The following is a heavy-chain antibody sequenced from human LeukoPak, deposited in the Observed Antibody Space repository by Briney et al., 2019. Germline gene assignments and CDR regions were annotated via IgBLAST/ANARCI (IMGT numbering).Heavy chain of an antibody. CDR2: IIPILGIA. CDR3: ARGITMVGNYNYMDV. Sequence: SVKVSCKASGGTFSSYAISWVRQAPGQGLEWMGRIIPILGIANYAQKFQGRVTITTDESTSTAYMELSSLRSEDTAVYYCARGITMVGNYNYMDVWGKGTTVTVSS. CDR1: GGTFSSYA. V-gene: IGHV1-69*04. J-gene: IGHJ6*03. D-gene: IGHD3-10*01.